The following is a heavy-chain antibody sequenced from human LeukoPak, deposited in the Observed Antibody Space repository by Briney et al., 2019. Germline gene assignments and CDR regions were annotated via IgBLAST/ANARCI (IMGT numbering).Heavy chain of an antibody. V-gene: IGHV4-34*01. CDR3: ATRGKTMVRGVIGY. J-gene: IGHJ4*02. D-gene: IGHD3-10*01. CDR2: INHSGTT. CDR1: GGPFSGYY. Sequence: PSETLSLTCAVYGGPFSGYYWSWIRQPPGKGLEWIGEINHSGTTNYNPSLKSRVTISVDTSKNQFSLKLSSVTAADTAVYYCATRGKTMVRGVIGYWGQGTLVTVSS.